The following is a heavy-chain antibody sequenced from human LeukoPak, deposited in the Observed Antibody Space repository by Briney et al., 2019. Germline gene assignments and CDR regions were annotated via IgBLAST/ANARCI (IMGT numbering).Heavy chain of an antibody. D-gene: IGHD3-9*01. Sequence: GTSLRLPCVASGFTFTNYAMSWVRQAPGKGLEGVSAITGSDGSSYYADSVKGRFTISRDNSKNTLYLQVNSLRAEDTAVYYCAKWGDYDILTGYYVPDYWGQGTLVTVSS. CDR3: AKWGDYDILTGYYVPDY. V-gene: IGHV3-23*01. CDR1: GFTFTNYA. CDR2: ITGSDGSS. J-gene: IGHJ4*02.